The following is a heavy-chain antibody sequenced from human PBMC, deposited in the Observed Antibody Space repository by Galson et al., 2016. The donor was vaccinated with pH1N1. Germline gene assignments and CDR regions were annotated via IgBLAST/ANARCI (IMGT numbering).Heavy chain of an antibody. CDR1: GFSLSARGEA. Sequence: PALVKPTQTLTLTCAFSGFSLSARGEAVGWLRQPPGKAPEWLAMIYWDDSERYSQSLKDRLTISKDSTKRNVVLTITDMDPEDTGTYFCVHSDNIVMEAATVDIFDIWGQGAAVHVSS. D-gene: IGHD6-25*01. V-gene: IGHV2-5*02. J-gene: IGHJ3*02. CDR2: IYWDDSE. CDR3: VHSDNIVMEAATVDIFDI.